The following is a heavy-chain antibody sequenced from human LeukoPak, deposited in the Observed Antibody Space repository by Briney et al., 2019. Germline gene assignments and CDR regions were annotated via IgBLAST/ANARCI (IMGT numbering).Heavy chain of an antibody. CDR2: IYYSGST. CDR3: ARGVYSSADFDY. D-gene: IGHD6-25*01. V-gene: IGHV4-59*01. CDR1: GGSIAIYY. J-gene: IGHJ4*02. Sequence: PAQTLSHTRTVSGGSIAIYYWSWIRPPPRNGLDWIGYIYYSGSTNYNPSLKSRVTISVDTSKNQFSLKLSSVTAADTAVYYCARGVYSSADFDYWGQGTLVTVSS.